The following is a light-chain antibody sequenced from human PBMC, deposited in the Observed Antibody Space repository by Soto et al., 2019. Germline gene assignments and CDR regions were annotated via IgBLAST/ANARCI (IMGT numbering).Light chain of an antibody. CDR3: QQLNGSPWT. CDR1: PAIASF. J-gene: IGKJ1*01. CDR2: DAA. V-gene: IGKV1-9*01. Sequence: IQLTQSPSSLSASVGDRVTITCWASPAIASFLAWYQQKPGTAPKLLIYDAATLQSGVPSRFSGSRSGTEYTLTIGSLQPEDFATYYCQQLNGSPWTFGQGTKVEI.